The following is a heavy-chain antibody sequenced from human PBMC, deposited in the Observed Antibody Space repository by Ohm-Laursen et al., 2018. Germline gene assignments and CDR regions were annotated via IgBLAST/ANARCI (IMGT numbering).Heavy chain of an antibody. V-gene: IGHV4-59*11. CDR2: VYYSGST. Sequence: SETLSLTCTVSGASFNNHHWSFIRQPPGKGLEWIAFVYYSGSTYYNPSLKSRVSMSVDTSNNQFSLQLRYVTAADTAVYYCASSGSPSRAWYSFDSWGQGTLVTVSS. J-gene: IGHJ4*02. CDR3: ASSGSPSRAWYSFDS. D-gene: IGHD6-13*01. CDR1: GASFNNHH.